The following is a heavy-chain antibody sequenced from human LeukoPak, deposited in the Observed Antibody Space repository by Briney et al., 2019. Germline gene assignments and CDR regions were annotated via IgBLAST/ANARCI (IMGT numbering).Heavy chain of an antibody. J-gene: IGHJ5*01. CDR3: AKRIIEARENGDSNWLDP. V-gene: IGHV4-59*08. CDR1: GDSITNSY. Sequence: PSETLSLTCTVSGDSITNSYWNWIRQPPGRGLEWIGRISYGGSTNYNPSLKSRVIISRDTSKNQFSLELTSLTAADTAIYYCAKRIIEARENGDSNWLDPWGQGTLVTVSS. D-gene: IGHD4-17*01. CDR2: ISYGGST.